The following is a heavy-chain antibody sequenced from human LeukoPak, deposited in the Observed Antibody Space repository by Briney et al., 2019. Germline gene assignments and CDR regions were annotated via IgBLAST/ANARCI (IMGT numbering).Heavy chain of an antibody. D-gene: IGHD3-22*01. CDR2: IKQDGSEK. J-gene: IGHJ4*02. V-gene: IGHV3-7*01. CDR1: GFTFSNYW. CDR3: ARLIDEVVIIT. Sequence: PGGSLRLSCAASGFTFSNYWMSWVRQAPGKGLEWVANIKQDGSEKYYVDSVKGRFTISRDTAKKSVHLQMNSLRAEDTAVYYCARLIDEVVIITWGQGNLVTVSS.